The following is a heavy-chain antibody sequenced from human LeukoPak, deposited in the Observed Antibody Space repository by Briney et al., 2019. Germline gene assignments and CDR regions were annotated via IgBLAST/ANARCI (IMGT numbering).Heavy chain of an antibody. CDR3: ATRTYYYYYSTDV. J-gene: IGHJ6*03. Sequence: SETLSLTCTVSGGSISSYYWGWIRQPPGKGLECIGYIYYSGSTNYNPSLKSRVTISVDSSKNQFSPQLSSPTAADTAVSYCATRTYYYYYSTDVWGKGTTVTVSS. CDR1: GGSISSYY. V-gene: IGHV4-59*12. CDR2: IYYSGST.